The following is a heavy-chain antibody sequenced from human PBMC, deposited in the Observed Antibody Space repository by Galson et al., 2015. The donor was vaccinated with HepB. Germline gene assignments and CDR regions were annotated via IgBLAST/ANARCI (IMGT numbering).Heavy chain of an antibody. CDR3: ARGGLPFGEYFDWLLSEVHYYYYGMDV. D-gene: IGHD3-9*01. CDR1: GYTFTSYA. V-gene: IGHV7-4-1*02. Sequence: SVKVSCKASGYTFTSYAMNWVRQAPGQGLEWMGWINTNTGNPTYAQGFTGRFVFSLDTSVSTAYLQISSLKAEDTAVYYCARGGLPFGEYFDWLLSEVHYYYYGMDVWGQGTTVTVSS. J-gene: IGHJ6*02. CDR2: INTNTGNP.